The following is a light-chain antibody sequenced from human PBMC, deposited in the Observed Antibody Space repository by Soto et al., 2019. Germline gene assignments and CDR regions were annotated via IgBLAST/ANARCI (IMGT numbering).Light chain of an antibody. CDR3: SSYASSSNL. J-gene: IGLJ1*01. CDR1: SSDVGGYNY. CDR2: AVT. Sequence: SDLTQPDSLSGSPGQSIAICCTGTSSDVGGYNYVSWYQQQPGKAPKLMIYAVTDRRSGVSSRFSGYKSGNTASLTISGLHAEDEADYHCSSYASSSNLFVTGTKVTVL. V-gene: IGLV2-14*01.